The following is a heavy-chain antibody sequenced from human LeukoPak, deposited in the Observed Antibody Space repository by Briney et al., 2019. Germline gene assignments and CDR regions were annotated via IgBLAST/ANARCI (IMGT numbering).Heavy chain of an antibody. J-gene: IGHJ4*02. Sequence: SETLSLTCTVSGVSISTYYWSWIRQPPGKGLEWIGYLYDSGSTTYNPSLKSRVTISLDTSKNQFSLKLTSVTAADTAVYFCARPRIGGSSFDHWGQGSLVTVSS. CDR3: ARPRIGGSSFDH. V-gene: IGHV4-59*01. CDR1: GVSISTYY. CDR2: LYDSGST. D-gene: IGHD1-26*01.